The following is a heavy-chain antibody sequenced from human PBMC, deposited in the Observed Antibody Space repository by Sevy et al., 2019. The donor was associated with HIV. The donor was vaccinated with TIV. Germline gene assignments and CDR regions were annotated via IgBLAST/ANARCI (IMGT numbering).Heavy chain of an antibody. Sequence: GVSLRLSCAVSGFTVSNNYVSWVRQAPGKGLEWVSVIYSGGITYYTDSVQGRFIISRDNSKNTLYLQMNSLRADDTAVYYCARLSGWFDYWGQGTLVTVSS. CDR3: ARLSGWFDY. V-gene: IGHV3-53*01. J-gene: IGHJ4*02. CDR1: GFTVSNNY. D-gene: IGHD6-19*01. CDR2: IYSGGIT.